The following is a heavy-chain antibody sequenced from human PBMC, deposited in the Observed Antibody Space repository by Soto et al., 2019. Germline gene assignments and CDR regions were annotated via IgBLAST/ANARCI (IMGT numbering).Heavy chain of an antibody. CDR3: ASAYSGYGPHNFDY. Sequence: RASVKVSCKASGGTFSSYAISWVRQAPGQGLEWMGGIIPIFGTANYAQKFQGRVTITADESTSTAYMELSSLRSEDTAVYYCASAYSGYGPHNFDYWGQGTLVTVSS. J-gene: IGHJ4*02. V-gene: IGHV1-69*13. CDR2: IIPIFGTA. CDR1: GGTFSSYA. D-gene: IGHD5-12*01.